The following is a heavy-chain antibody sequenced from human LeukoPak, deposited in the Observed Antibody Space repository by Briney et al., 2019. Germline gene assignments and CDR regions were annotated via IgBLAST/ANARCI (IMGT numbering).Heavy chain of an antibody. CDR1: GFTFSRYA. Sequence: GGSLRLSCGASGFTFSRYAMSWVRQAPGKGLQWVSEIGGSGGAIYYADSVKGRFTISRDNSKNTLYLQMNSLRAEDTAVYYCATLYGSARGAFDSWGQGTLVTVSS. V-gene: IGHV3-23*01. D-gene: IGHD3-10*01. CDR3: ATLYGSARGAFDS. CDR2: IGGSGGAI. J-gene: IGHJ4*02.